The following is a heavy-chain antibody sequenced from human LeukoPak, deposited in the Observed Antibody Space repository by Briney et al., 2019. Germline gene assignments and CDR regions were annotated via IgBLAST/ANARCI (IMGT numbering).Heavy chain of an antibody. CDR3: AKDRRSGWSNDAFDI. CDR2: ISSSSSYI. D-gene: IGHD6-19*01. J-gene: IGHJ3*02. CDR1: GFTFSSYS. V-gene: IGHV3-21*01. Sequence: GGSLRLSCAASGFTFSSYSMNWVRQAPGKGLEWVSSISSSSSYIYYADSVKGRFTISRDNAKNSVYLQMNSLRAEDTAVYYCAKDRRSGWSNDAFDIWGQGTMVTVSS.